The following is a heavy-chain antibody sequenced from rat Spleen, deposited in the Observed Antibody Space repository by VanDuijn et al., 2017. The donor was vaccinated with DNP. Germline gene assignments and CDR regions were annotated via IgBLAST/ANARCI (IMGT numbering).Heavy chain of an antibody. V-gene: IGHV6-6*01. Sequence: EVQLVETGGSLVQPGNSLKLSCATSGFTFSTAWMYWYRQFPEKRLEWVARIKAKSNNYATDYTDSVKGLFTISRDNAENTVYLQMNSLRSEDTATYYCAKDRDGGYAMDAWGQGTSVTVSS. J-gene: IGHJ4*01. CDR2: IKAKSNNYAT. CDR3: AKDRDGGYAMDA. D-gene: IGHD1-11*01. CDR1: GFTFSTAW.